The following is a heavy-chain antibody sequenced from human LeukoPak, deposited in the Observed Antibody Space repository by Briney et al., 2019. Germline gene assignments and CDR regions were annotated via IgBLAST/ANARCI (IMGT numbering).Heavy chain of an antibody. D-gene: IGHD3-9*01. CDR2: IKQDGSEN. V-gene: IGHV3-7*05. CDR3: ATYWRYFDWLLSDI. CDR1: GFTFNSYW. J-gene: IGHJ3*02. Sequence: GGSLRLSCEASGFTFNSYWMSWVRQAPGKGLEWVANIKQDGSENYYVDSVKGRFTISRDNAKNSLYLQMNSLGAEDTAVYYCATYWRYFDWLLSDIWGLGTMVTVSS.